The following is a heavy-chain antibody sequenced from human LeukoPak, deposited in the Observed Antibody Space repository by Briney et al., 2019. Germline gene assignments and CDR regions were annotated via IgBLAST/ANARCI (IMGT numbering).Heavy chain of an antibody. CDR3: ARDKGGPDI. J-gene: IGHJ3*02. CDR2: ISSSSSTI. V-gene: IGHV3-48*01. CDR1: GFTFSSYS. Sequence: GGSLRLSCAASGFTFSSYSMNWVRQAPGKGLEWVSYISSSSSTIYYADSVKGRFTISRDNAKNSLYLQMNSLRAEDTAVYYCARDKGGPDIWGQGTMVTVSS.